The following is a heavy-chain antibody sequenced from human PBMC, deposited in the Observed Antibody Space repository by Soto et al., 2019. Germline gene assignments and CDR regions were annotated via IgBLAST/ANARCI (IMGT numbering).Heavy chain of an antibody. J-gene: IGHJ6*02. D-gene: IGHD3-10*01. Sequence: DVQLVESGGGLVRPGGSLRLSCEASGFIFGNYSMNWVRQAPGKGLEWVSSISSRSNFIYYADSLRGRVTISRDNTQNSLDLQMNSLRVEDTAIYYCARVQKLYGNSVYYYGMDVWGLGTTVTVSS. CDR1: GFIFGNYS. CDR2: ISSRSNFI. CDR3: ARVQKLYGNSVYYYGMDV. V-gene: IGHV3-21*01.